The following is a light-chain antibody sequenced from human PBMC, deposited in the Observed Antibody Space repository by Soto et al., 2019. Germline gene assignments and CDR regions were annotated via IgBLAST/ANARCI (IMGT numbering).Light chain of an antibody. Sequence: DIMMTQSTAALAVSLGERATINCKSSQSLLYYSNFNNYLAWYQKTPGQPPKLLIYWASYRQAGVPARFSGSGSGTDFTLTINGLQAEDAAVYYCQENYSVSRTFGQGTKVDIK. V-gene: IGKV4-1*01. CDR1: QSLLYYSNFNNY. J-gene: IGKJ1*01. CDR3: QENYSVSRT. CDR2: WAS.